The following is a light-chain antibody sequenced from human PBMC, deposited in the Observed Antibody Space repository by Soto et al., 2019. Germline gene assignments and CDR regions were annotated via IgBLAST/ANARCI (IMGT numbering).Light chain of an antibody. V-gene: IGKV3-20*01. CDR1: QSVSSSY. CDR2: GAS. CDR3: QQYGSSPWT. Sequence: ELVLTQSPGTLSLSPGERATLSCRASQSVSSSYLAWYQQKPGQAPRLLIYGASSRATGIPDRFSGSGSGKDFTLTISRLEPEDFAVYYCQQYGSSPWTFGQGTKV. J-gene: IGKJ1*01.